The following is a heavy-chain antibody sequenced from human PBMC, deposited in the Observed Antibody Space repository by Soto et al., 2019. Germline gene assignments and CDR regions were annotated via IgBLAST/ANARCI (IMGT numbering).Heavy chain of an antibody. J-gene: IGHJ6*02. Sequence: ASVKVSCKASGYTFTSYDINWVRQATGQGLEWMGWINPNSGGTNYAQKFQGWVTMTRDTSISTAYMELSRLRSDDTAVYYCARGDSSSSATGMDVWGQGTTVTVSS. CDR3: ARGDSSSSATGMDV. D-gene: IGHD6-6*01. CDR2: INPNSGGT. CDR1: GYTFTSYD. V-gene: IGHV1-2*04.